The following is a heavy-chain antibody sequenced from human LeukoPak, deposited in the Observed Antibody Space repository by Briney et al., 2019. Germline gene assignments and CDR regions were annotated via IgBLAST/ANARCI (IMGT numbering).Heavy chain of an antibody. J-gene: IGHJ3*02. CDR2: IYYSGST. Sequence: PSQTLSLTCTVSGGSISSGGYYWSWIRQHPGKGLEWIGYIYYSGSTYYNPSLKSRVTISVDTSKNQFSLKLSSVTAADTAMYYCARDGKTSHYYDSSGRLDAFDIWGQGTMVTVSS. CDR3: ARDGKTSHYYDSSGRLDAFDI. D-gene: IGHD3-22*01. V-gene: IGHV4-31*03. CDR1: GGSISSGGYY.